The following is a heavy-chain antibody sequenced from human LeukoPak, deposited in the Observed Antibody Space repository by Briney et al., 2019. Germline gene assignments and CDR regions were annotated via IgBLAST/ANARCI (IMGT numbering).Heavy chain of an antibody. CDR2: ISYDGSNK. J-gene: IGHJ6*02. CDR3: AKAPGVWDV. D-gene: IGHD3-10*01. Sequence: GGSLRLSCAAYGFTFSSYGMHWVRQAPGKGLEWVAVISYDGSNKYYADSVKGRFTISRDNSKNTLYLQMNSLRAEDTAVYYCAKAPGVWDVWGQGTTVTVSS. CDR1: GFTFSSYG. V-gene: IGHV3-30*18.